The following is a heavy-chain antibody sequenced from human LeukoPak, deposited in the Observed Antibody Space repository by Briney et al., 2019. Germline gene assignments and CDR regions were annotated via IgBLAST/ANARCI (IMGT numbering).Heavy chain of an antibody. V-gene: IGHV6-1*01. CDR3: ARAPHGSGCDY. Sequence: SQTLSLSCAISGDSVSSNSATWIWIRQSPSRGLEWLGRTYYRSKWYNDYGLSVKSRITVNPDTSKNQFSLQLNSVTPEDTAVYYCARAPHGSGCDYWSQGALVTVSS. CDR2: TYYRSKWYN. D-gene: IGHD6-19*01. J-gene: IGHJ4*02. CDR1: GDSVSSNSAT.